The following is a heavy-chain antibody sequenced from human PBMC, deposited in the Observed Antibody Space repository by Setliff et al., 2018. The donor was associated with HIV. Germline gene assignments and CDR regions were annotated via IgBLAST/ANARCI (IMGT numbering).Heavy chain of an antibody. J-gene: IGHJ4*02. D-gene: IGHD3-16*01. CDR2: IIPIYDTV. Sequence: GASVKVSCKASGVTFRLYAIGWVRQAPGQGLEWMGGIIPIYDTVHYAEKFQGRLSITADESTTAAHMELSSLTSGDSAVYYCAAYAYDTHNFDYWGQGTVVTVSS. V-gene: IGHV1-69*13. CDR3: AAYAYDTHNFDY. CDR1: GVTFRLYA.